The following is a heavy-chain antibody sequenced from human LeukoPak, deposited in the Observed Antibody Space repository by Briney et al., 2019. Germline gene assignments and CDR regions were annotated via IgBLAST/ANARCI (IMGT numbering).Heavy chain of an antibody. CDR1: GLTFSGYA. CDR2: ISYDGSNK. CDR3: ARGSPPDY. Sequence: GKSLRLSCAASGLTFSGYAMYWVRQAPGKGLEWVAVISYDGSNKYYSDSVKGRFTISRDNSKNTLYLQMNSLRTEDTAVYYCARGSPPDYWGQGTLVTVSS. J-gene: IGHJ4*02. V-gene: IGHV3-30-3*01.